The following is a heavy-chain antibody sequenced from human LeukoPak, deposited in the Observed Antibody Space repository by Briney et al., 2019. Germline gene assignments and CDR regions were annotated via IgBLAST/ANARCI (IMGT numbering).Heavy chain of an antibody. CDR2: IYHSGST. D-gene: IGHD4-17*01. J-gene: IGHJ4*02. CDR1: AYSISSGYY. V-gene: IGHV4-38-2*02. CDR3: AGYHAYGVTTPPLGY. Sequence: SETLSLTCTVSAYSISSGYYWGWIRQPPGKGLEWIGSIYHSGSTYYNPSLKSRVTISVDTSKSQFSLKLSSVTAADTAVYFCAGYHAYGVTTPPLGYWGQGTLVTVSS.